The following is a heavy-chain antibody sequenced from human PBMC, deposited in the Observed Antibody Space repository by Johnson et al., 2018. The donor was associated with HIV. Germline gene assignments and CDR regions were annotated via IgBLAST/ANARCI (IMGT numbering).Heavy chain of an antibody. CDR3: ARNLVAGSLGAFDI. Sequence: VQLVESGGGLVQPGGSLRLSCAASGFTFSSYAMSWVRQAPGKGLEWVSAISGSGGSTGYADSVKGRFTISRDNAKNSLYLQMNSLRAEDTALYYCARNLVAGSLGAFDIWGQGTMVTVSS. CDR1: GFTFSSYA. J-gene: IGHJ3*02. D-gene: IGHD6-19*01. V-gene: IGHV3-23*04. CDR2: ISGSGGST.